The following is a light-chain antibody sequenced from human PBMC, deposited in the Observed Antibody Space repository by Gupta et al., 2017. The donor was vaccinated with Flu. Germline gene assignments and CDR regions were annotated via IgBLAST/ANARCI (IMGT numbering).Light chain of an antibody. Sequence: QSALTQPPSASGSPGQSVANSCTGTSYDIGAYKFVSWYQQHPGKAPKLVLYEVNKRPSGVPDRFSGARSGNAASLTVSGLQADDEAVYFCSAYAGNQNVLFGGGTKLTV. J-gene: IGLJ2*01. CDR2: EVN. CDR3: SAYAGNQNVL. V-gene: IGLV2-8*01. CDR1: SYDIGAYKF.